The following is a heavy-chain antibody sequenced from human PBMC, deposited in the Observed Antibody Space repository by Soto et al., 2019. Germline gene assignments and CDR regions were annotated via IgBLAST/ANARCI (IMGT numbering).Heavy chain of an antibody. CDR3: ALALGPTTGLDY. V-gene: IGHV4-31*02. CDR2: IFNSGTT. CDR1: GASTVSHYH. D-gene: IGHD1-26*01. Sequence: QVQLQESGPGLVKSSQNLSLTCSVSGASTVSHYHWTWIRQPPGKGLEWMGYIFNSGTTFYNPSLTSRLSISMDTSGNHFSLELRSVTAADTAVYYCALALGPTTGLDYWGQGTLVTIYS. J-gene: IGHJ4*02.